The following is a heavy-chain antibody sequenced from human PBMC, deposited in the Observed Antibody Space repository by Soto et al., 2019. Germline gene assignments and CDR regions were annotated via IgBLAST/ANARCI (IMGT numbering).Heavy chain of an antibody. J-gene: IGHJ4*02. CDR1: GGSISSGGYY. CDR3: ARGFTTKVIDY. D-gene: IGHD5-18*01. CDR2: IYYSGST. Sequence: PSETLSLTCTVSGGSISSGGYYWSWIRQPPGKGLEWIGYIYYSGSTNYNPSLKSRVTISVDTSKNQFSLKLSSVTAADTAVYYCARGFTTKVIDYWGQGTLVTVSS. V-gene: IGHV4-61*08.